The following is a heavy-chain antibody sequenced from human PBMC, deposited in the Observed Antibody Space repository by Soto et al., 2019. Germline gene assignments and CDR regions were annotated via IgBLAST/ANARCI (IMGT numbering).Heavy chain of an antibody. CDR1: GFTFSDYY. Sequence: GGSLRLSCAASGFTFSDYYMSWIRQAPGKGLEWVSYISSSGSTIYYADSVKGRFTISRDNAKNSLYLQMNSLRAEDTAVYYCARDLLMVYAIYYYYYMDVWGKGTTVTVSS. J-gene: IGHJ6*03. CDR3: ARDLLMVYAIYYYYYMDV. CDR2: ISSSGSTI. D-gene: IGHD2-8*01. V-gene: IGHV3-11*01.